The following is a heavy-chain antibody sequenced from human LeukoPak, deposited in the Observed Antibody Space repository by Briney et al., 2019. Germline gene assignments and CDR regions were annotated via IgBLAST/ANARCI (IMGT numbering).Heavy chain of an antibody. J-gene: IGHJ5*02. D-gene: IGHD3-10*01. CDR2: INHIGST. CDR3: ARRGGDGSGSYYKA. CDR1: GGSFSGYY. Sequence: SETLSLTCAVSGGSFSGYYWSWIRQPPGKGLEWIGEINHIGSTNYNPSLKSRVTISVDTSKNQFSLKLSSVTAADTAVYYCARRGGDGSGSYYKAWGQGTLVPVSS. V-gene: IGHV4-34*01.